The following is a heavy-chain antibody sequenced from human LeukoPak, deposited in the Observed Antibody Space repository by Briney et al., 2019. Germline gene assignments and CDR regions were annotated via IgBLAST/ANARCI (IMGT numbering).Heavy chain of an antibody. CDR1: GGSFSGYY. V-gene: IGHV4-34*01. Sequence: SETLSLTCAVYGGSFSGYYWSWIRQPPGKGLEWIGEINHSGSTNYNPSLKSRVTISVDTSKNQFSLKLSSVTAADTAVYYCARGLRYFDWLLADWGQGTRVTVSS. J-gene: IGHJ4*02. CDR2: INHSGST. CDR3: ARGLRYFDWLLAD. D-gene: IGHD3-9*01.